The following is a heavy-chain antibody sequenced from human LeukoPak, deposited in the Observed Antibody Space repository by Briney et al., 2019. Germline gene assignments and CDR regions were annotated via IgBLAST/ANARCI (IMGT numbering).Heavy chain of an antibody. J-gene: IGHJ4*02. CDR1: GFTFSSYD. D-gene: IGHD3-10*01. Sequence: GTLRLSCAASGFTFSSYDMSWVRQPPGKGLVWLSTISGSGTSTHYAASMKGRFTISRDNSKNMLYLQMNSLRAEDTALYYCAKEVYYYNSGSAEGGDYWGQGPLVLVSS. CDR3: AKEVYYYNSGSAEGGDY. CDR2: ISGSGTST. V-gene: IGHV3-23*01.